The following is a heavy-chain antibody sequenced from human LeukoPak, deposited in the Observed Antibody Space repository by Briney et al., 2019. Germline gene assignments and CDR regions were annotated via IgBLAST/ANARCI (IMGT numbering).Heavy chain of an antibody. Sequence: SETLSLTCTVSGGPVSGHYWSWIRQPPGKGLEWIGYVYYTGSTNYNPSLKSRVTISVDTSKNQFSLRLSSVTAADTAVYYCASPSPRRYCSGGSCWNYYYGMDVWGQGTTVTVSS. J-gene: IGHJ6*02. D-gene: IGHD2-15*01. V-gene: IGHV4-59*02. CDR3: ASPSPRRYCSGGSCWNYYYGMDV. CDR1: GGPVSGHY. CDR2: VYYTGST.